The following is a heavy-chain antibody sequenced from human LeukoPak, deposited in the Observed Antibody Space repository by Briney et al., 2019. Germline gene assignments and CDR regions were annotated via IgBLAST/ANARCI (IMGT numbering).Heavy chain of an antibody. Sequence: ASVKVSCKASGYTFTGYYMHWVRQAPGQGLQWMGWINPNNGDTHYAQKFQGTVTMTRDTSISTAYMELSSLRSDDTAVYYCARGVAGVYFYYYMDVWGKGTTVTVSS. CDR1: GYTFTGYY. CDR3: ARGVAGVYFYYYMDV. J-gene: IGHJ6*03. D-gene: IGHD1-14*01. CDR2: INPNNGDT. V-gene: IGHV1-2*02.